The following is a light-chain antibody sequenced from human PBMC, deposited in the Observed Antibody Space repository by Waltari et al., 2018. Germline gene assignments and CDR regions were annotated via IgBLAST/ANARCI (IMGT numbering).Light chain of an antibody. J-gene: IGLJ2*01. CDR2: DVS. Sequence: QSALTQPASVSGSPGQSITISCTGTSSDVGGYNYVSWYQQHPGKAPKRMIYDVSKRPSGVFNRFSGSKSGNTASLTISGLQAEDEADYYCCSYAGSSTVVFGGGTKLTVL. CDR1: SSDVGGYNY. V-gene: IGLV2-23*02. CDR3: CSYAGSSTVV.